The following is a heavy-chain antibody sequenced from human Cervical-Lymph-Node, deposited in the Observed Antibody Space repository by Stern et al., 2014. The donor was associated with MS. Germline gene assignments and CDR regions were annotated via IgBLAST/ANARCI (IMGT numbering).Heavy chain of an antibody. J-gene: IGHJ4*02. CDR1: GASISTDGYY. CDR2: ISYIGST. D-gene: IGHD3-16*01. Sequence: QLQLQESGPGLVKPSQTLSLTCTVSGASISTDGYYWSWIRQHPGQGLEWIAYISYIGSTYYNPSLKSRVSISADTSKNQFSLNLTSVTAADTALYYCARSDRLWGSFDYWGQGTLVAVSS. CDR3: ARSDRLWGSFDY. V-gene: IGHV4-31*03.